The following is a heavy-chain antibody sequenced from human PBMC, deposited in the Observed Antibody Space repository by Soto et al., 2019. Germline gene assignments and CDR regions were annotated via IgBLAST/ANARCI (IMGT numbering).Heavy chain of an antibody. CDR2: ISYDGSNK. CDR3: AKASGLAV. J-gene: IGHJ6*02. CDR1: GFTFSSYG. Sequence: QVQLVESGGGVVQPGRSLRLSCAAAGFTFSSYGMHWVRQAPGKGLEWVAVISYDGSNKYYADSVKGRFTNSRDHSKKTLYLQMNSLRAEDTAVYYCAKASGLAVGGQGTTVPVSS. V-gene: IGHV3-30*18.